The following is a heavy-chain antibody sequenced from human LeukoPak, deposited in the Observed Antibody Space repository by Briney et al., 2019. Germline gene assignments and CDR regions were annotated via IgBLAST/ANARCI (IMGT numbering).Heavy chain of an antibody. CDR2: ISAYNGNR. CDR3: ARVGPGGVPAAPYYYYYMDV. Sequence: ASVKVSCKASGYTFTSFGISWVRQAPGQGLEWMGWISAYNGNRNYAQKLQGRVTMTTDTSTSTAYMELRSLRSDDTAVYYCARVGPGGVPAAPYYYYYMDVWGKGTTVTVSS. J-gene: IGHJ6*03. D-gene: IGHD2-2*01. CDR1: GYTFTSFG. V-gene: IGHV1-18*01.